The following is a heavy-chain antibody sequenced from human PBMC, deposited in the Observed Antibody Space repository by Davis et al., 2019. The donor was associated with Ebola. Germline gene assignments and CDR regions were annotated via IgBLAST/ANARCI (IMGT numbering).Heavy chain of an antibody. CDR1: GFTVSSDF. Sequence: GESPKISCAASGFTVSSDFMSWVRQAPGKGLECVSLIDNHDATYYADSVKGRFTISRDNSRNTLYLQMNSLRGEDTALYYCSTGRGHYWGQGTPVTVSS. CDR2: IDNHDAT. J-gene: IGHJ4*02. CDR3: STGRGHY. V-gene: IGHV3-53*01.